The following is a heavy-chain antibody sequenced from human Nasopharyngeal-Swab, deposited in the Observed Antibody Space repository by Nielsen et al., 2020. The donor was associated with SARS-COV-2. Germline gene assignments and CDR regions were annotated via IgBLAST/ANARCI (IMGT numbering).Heavy chain of an antibody. J-gene: IGHJ6*02. Sequence: GESLKISCAASGFTFSSYWMSWVRQAPGKGLEWVANIEQDGSEKYYVDSVKGRFTISRDNAKNSLYLQMNSLRAEDTAVYYCARRQYGDYYYYGMDVWGQGTTVTVSS. D-gene: IGHD4-17*01. CDR3: ARRQYGDYYYYGMDV. V-gene: IGHV3-7*03. CDR2: IEQDGSEK. CDR1: GFTFSSYW.